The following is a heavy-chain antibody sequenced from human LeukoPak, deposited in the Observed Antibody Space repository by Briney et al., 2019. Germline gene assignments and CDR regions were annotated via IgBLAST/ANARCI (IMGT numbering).Heavy chain of an antibody. J-gene: IGHJ4*02. CDR2: TYPDDSET. CDR1: GYIFTRSW. D-gene: IGHD3-10*01. Sequence: PGESLKISCKGSGYIFTRSWIAWVRQMPGKGLEWMGITYPDDSETTYSPSFQGQVTISADKSISTAFLQWSSLKASDTAIYYCARVITLLRGVTTYNFDNWGQGTLVTVSS. CDR3: ARVITLLRGVTTYNFDN. V-gene: IGHV5-51*01.